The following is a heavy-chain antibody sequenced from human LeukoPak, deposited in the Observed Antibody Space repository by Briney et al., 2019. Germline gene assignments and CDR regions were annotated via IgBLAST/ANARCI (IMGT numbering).Heavy chain of an antibody. D-gene: IGHD1-20*01. CDR1: GFTFDDYG. Sequence: SGGSLRLSCAASGFTFDDYGMSWARHAPGKGREWVSGINWNGGRTGYADSVKGRFTISRDNAKNSLYLQMNSLRAEDTALYYCAREYNWNPFYIWGQGTMVTVSS. CDR2: INWNGGRT. V-gene: IGHV3-20*04. CDR3: AREYNWNPFYI. J-gene: IGHJ3*02.